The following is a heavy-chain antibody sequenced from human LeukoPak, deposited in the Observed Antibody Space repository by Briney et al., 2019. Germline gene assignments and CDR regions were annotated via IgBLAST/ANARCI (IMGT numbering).Heavy chain of an antibody. CDR1: GGTFSSYA. Sequence: ASVKVSCKASGGTFSSYAISWVRQAPGQGLEWMGGIIPIFGTANYAQKFQGRVTMTRDTSTSTVYMELSSLRSEDTAVYYCARDPDSSGWDYWGQGTLVTVSS. J-gene: IGHJ4*02. D-gene: IGHD6-19*01. V-gene: IGHV1-69*05. CDR2: IIPIFGTA. CDR3: ARDPDSSGWDY.